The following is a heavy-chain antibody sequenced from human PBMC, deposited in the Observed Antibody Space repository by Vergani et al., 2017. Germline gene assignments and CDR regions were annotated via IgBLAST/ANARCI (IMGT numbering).Heavy chain of an antibody. CDR1: GYTFTSFY. Sequence: QVQLEQSGAEVKKPGASLKVSCKASGYTFTSFYVHWVRQAPGQGLEWMGWINPNSGATTYAQKFQGRVTMTRDTSITTVYMELSSLRSDDTAVYYCARRVPFSAFEGQMLCYGLDVWGQGTTVTVSS. V-gene: IGHV1-2*02. CDR2: INPNSGAT. J-gene: IGHJ6*02. D-gene: IGHD2-2*01. CDR3: ARRVPFSAFEGQMLCYGLDV.